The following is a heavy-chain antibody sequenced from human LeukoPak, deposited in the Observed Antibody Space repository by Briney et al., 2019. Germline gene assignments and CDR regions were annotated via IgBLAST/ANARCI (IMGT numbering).Heavy chain of an antibody. Sequence: NTSETLSLTCTVSGGSITSSFYWSWIRQSPGKGLEWIGYIYNSGGTKYNPSLKSRLTISVDTSKNQFSLNLSSVTAADTAVYYCARGDWFRDQNGWSFNYWGQGTLVTVSS. CDR1: GGSITSSFY. CDR3: ARGDWFRDQNGWSFNY. CDR2: IYNSGGT. D-gene: IGHD3-10*01. V-gene: IGHV4-59*01. J-gene: IGHJ4*02.